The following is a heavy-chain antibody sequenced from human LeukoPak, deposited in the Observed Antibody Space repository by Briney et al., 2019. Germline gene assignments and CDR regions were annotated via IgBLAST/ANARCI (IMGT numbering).Heavy chain of an antibody. Sequence: GGSLRLSCAVSGFTFSSYWMSWVSKAPAKGLEWVANIKQDGSEKYYVDSVKGRFTISRDNAKNSLYLQMNSLRAEDTAVYYCAREQYYYDSSGYYFLFDYWGQGTLVTVSS. D-gene: IGHD3-22*01. CDR3: AREQYYYDSSGYYFLFDY. J-gene: IGHJ4*02. CDR1: GFTFSSYW. V-gene: IGHV3-7*04. CDR2: IKQDGSEK.